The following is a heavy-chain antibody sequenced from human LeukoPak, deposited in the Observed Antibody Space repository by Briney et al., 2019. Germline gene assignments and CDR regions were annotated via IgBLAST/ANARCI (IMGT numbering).Heavy chain of an antibody. J-gene: IGHJ4*02. CDR3: ARDRGSWYDY. V-gene: IGHV3-53*01. CDR2: IYSGGST. Sequence: PGGSLRLSCAASGFTVSSNYMSWVRQAPGKGLEWVSVIYSGGSTYYADSVKGRFTISRDNAKNSLYLQMNSLRAEDTAVYYCARDRGSWYDYWGQGTLVTVSS. D-gene: IGHD6-13*01. CDR1: GFTVSSNY.